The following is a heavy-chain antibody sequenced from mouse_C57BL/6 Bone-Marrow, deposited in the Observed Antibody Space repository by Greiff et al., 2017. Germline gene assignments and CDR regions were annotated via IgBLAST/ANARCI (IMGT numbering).Heavy chain of an antibody. CDR2: IYPGSGST. Sequence: QVQLKESGAELVKPGASVKMSCKASGYTFTSYWITWVKQRPGQGLEWIGDIYPGSGSTTYNEKFKSKATLTVDPSSSTAYMQLSSLTSEDSAVYYCVCVSPYYGSIYWYFDVWGTGTTVTVSS. D-gene: IGHD1-1*01. CDR3: VCVSPYYGSIYWYFDV. J-gene: IGHJ1*03. V-gene: IGHV1-55*01. CDR1: GYTFTSYW.